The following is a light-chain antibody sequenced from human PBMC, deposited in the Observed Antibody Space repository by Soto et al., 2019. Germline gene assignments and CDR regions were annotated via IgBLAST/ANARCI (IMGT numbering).Light chain of an antibody. CDR3: SSYTSSITYV. J-gene: IGLJ1*01. V-gene: IGLV2-14*03. CDR1: SSDVGGYNY. Sequence: QSVLTQPASVSGSPGQSITISCTGTSSDVGGYNYVSWYQQHPGKAPKLMIYEVNNRPSGVSTRFSGSKSGNTASLTISGLQDEDEADYYCSSYTSSITYVFGSGTKLTVL. CDR2: EVN.